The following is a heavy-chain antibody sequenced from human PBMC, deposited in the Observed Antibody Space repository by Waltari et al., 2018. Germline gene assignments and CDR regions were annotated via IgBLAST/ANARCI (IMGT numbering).Heavy chain of an antibody. J-gene: IGHJ5*02. Sequence: EVKLLESGGGLVQPGGSLRLSCAASGFTLSGYAMRWVRQAPGKGLEWVSVISGSGGSTSYADSVKGRFTVSRDNSKNTLYLQMNSLRAEDTAVYYCARGAYSSSSGLNNWFDPWGQGTLVTVSS. D-gene: IGHD6-6*01. CDR2: ISGSGGST. V-gene: IGHV3-23*01. CDR1: GFTLSGYA. CDR3: ARGAYSSSSGLNNWFDP.